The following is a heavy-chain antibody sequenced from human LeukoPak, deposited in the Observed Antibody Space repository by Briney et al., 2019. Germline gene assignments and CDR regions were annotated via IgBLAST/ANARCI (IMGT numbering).Heavy chain of an antibody. CDR3: ARDQLYSSGWYRHRFDAFDI. Sequence: NPSETLSLTCTVSGGSISRSSFYWGWIRQPPGKGLEWIASIYYSGSTYYNPSLKSRVTISVDTSKNQFSLKLSSVTAADTAVYYCARDQLYSSGWYRHRFDAFDIWGQGTMVTVSS. CDR2: IYYSGST. V-gene: IGHV4-39*02. J-gene: IGHJ3*02. CDR1: GGSISRSSFY. D-gene: IGHD6-19*01.